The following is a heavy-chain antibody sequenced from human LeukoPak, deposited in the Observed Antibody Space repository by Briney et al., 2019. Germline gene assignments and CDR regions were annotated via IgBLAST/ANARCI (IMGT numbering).Heavy chain of an antibody. CDR2: IYHSGTT. D-gene: IGHD4-11*01. V-gene: IGHV4-31*03. J-gene: IGHJ4*02. CDR1: GDSMTRGGDY. CDR3: AGAVDYRNYFDY. Sequence: SQTLSLTCTVSGDSMTRGGDYWSWVRQHPGKGLEWIGFIYHSGTTSYNPSLEGRAAISVDTSQNQFSLKLTSVTAADTAVYYCAGAVDYRNYFDYWGQGTLVTVSS.